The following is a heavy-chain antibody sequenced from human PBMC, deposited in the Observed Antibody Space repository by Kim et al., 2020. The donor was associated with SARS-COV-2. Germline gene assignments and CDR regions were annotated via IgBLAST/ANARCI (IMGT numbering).Heavy chain of an antibody. V-gene: IGHV3-11*01. Sequence: GGSLRLSCAASGFTFSDYYMSWIRQAPGKGLEWVSYISSSGSTIYYADSVKGRFTISRDNAKNSLYLQMNSLRAEDTAVYYCARYHYDILTGYYWMGYYYYYMDVWGKGTTVTVSS. CDR1: GFTFSDYY. D-gene: IGHD3-9*01. CDR3: ARYHYDILTGYYWMGYYYYYMDV. CDR2: ISSSGSTI. J-gene: IGHJ6*03.